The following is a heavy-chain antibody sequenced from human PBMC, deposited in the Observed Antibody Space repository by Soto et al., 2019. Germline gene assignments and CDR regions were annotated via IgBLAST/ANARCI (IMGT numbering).Heavy chain of an antibody. J-gene: IGHJ6*02. CDR1: GFTFGRYA. Sequence: GGSLRLSCAASGFTFGRYAMSWVGQAPGKGLEWVSAISGSGGSTYYADSVKGRFTISRDNSKNTLYLQMNSLRAEDTAVYYCAKDAGIAAAGTSYYYGMDVWGQGTTVTVXS. CDR3: AKDAGIAAAGTSYYYGMDV. D-gene: IGHD6-13*01. V-gene: IGHV3-23*01. CDR2: ISGSGGST.